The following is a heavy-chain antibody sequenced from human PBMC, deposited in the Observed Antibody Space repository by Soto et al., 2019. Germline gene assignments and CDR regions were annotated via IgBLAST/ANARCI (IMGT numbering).Heavy chain of an antibody. Sequence: QVQLVQSGAEVKKPGSSVKVSCKASGGTFSSYAISWVRQAPGQGLEWMGGIIPIFGTANYAQKFQGRVTITADESTSTAYMELSSLRSEDTAVYYCASPQDLKTHYYYYGMDVWGQGTTVTVSS. CDR3: ASPQDLKTHYYYYGMDV. J-gene: IGHJ6*02. V-gene: IGHV1-69*12. CDR2: IIPIFGTA. CDR1: GGTFSSYA.